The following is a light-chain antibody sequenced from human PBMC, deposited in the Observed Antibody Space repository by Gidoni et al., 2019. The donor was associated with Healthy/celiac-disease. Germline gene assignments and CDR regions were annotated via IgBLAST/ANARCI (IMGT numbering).Light chain of an antibody. CDR2: DVS. CDR3: SSYTSSSTYV. V-gene: IGLV2-14*01. Sequence: QSALTQPASVSGSSGQSITISCTGTSSAVGGYNYVSWYQQHPGKAPKLMIYDVSNRPSGVSNRFSGSKSGNTASLTISGLQAEDEADYYCSSYTSSSTYVFGTGTKVTVL. J-gene: IGLJ1*01. CDR1: SSAVGGYNY.